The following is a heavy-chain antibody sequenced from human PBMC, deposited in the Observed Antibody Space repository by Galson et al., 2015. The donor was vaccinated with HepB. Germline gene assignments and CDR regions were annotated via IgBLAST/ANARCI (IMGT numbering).Heavy chain of an antibody. CDR3: VRGQLVVFDD. CDR2: TYYRSKWGN. D-gene: IGHD1-1*01. Sequence: CLIPGDSVSSNSAGCNCIRQSPPRGLEWLGRTYYRSKWGNDNAVSVTSRITINPDTSNNQVSLQLDTVTSEDTAVYYCVRGQLVVFDDWGQGTLVTVSS. CDR1: GDSVSSNSAG. J-gene: IGHJ4*02. V-gene: IGHV6-1*01.